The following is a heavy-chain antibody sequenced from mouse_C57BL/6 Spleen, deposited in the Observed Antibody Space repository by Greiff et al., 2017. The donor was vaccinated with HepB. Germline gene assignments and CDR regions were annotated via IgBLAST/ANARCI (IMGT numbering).Heavy chain of an antibody. J-gene: IGHJ4*01. CDR2: IYPGDGDT. CDR3: ASTGRSEYYYAMDY. D-gene: IGHD4-1*01. CDR1: GYAFSSYW. V-gene: IGHV1-80*01. Sequence: QVQLKESGAELVKPGASVKISCKASGYAFSSYWMNWVKQRPGKGLEWIGQIYPGDGDTNYNGKFKGKATLTADKSSSTAYMQLSSLTSEDSAVYFCASTGRSEYYYAMDYWGQGTSVTVSS.